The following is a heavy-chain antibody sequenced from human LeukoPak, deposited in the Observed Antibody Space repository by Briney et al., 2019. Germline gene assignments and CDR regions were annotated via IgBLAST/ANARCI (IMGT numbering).Heavy chain of an antibody. J-gene: IGHJ4*02. CDR3: ARAPGPRAAADY. CDR2: IYDSGST. V-gene: IGHV4-39*01. Sequence: SETLSLTCTVSGGSIRSSYYYWGWIRQPPGKGLEWIGSIYDSGSTYYNPSLKSRVTISVDTSKNQFSLKLNSVTAADTAVYYCARAPGPRAAADYWGQGTLVTVSS. D-gene: IGHD6-13*01. CDR1: GGSIRSSYYY.